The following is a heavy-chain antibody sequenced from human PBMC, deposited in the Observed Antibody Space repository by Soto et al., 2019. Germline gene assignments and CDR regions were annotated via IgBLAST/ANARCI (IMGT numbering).Heavy chain of an antibody. D-gene: IGHD6-19*01. J-gene: IGHJ4*02. CDR2: ISTTSSYT. Sequence: QVQLVESGGGLVQPGGSLRLSCAASGFTFSDYYMSWIRQAPGKGLEWISYISTTSSYTSYADAVRGRFTISRDNPKNSRYLQMDSPRADDTAVYYCARDQNGWLQVNDSWGQGTLVTVSS. CDR1: GFTFSDYY. V-gene: IGHV3-11*05. CDR3: ARDQNGWLQVNDS.